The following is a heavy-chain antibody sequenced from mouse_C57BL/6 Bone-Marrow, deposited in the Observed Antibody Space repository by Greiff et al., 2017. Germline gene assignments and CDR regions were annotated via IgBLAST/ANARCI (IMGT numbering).Heavy chain of an antibody. V-gene: IGHV3-6*01. D-gene: IGHD2-4*01. CDR3: ARGRLRAWFAY. Sequence: EVKLQESGPGLVKPSQSLSLTCSVTGYSITSGYYWNWIRQFPGNKLEWMGYISYDGSNNYNPSLKNRISITRDTSKNQFFLKLNSVTTEDTATYYCARGRLRAWFAYWGQGTLVTVSA. J-gene: IGHJ3*01. CDR1: GYSITSGYY. CDR2: ISYDGSN.